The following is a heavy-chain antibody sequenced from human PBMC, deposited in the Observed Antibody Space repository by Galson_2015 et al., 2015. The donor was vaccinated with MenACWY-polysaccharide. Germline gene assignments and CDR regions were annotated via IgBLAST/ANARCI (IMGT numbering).Heavy chain of an antibody. CDR3: AKISITTENLDY. J-gene: IGHJ4*02. CDR2: IDPSGTYT. D-gene: IGHD3-10*01. V-gene: IGHV3-23*05. Sequence: SLRLSCAASGFTFSSYSMGWVRQPPGRGLEWVSAIDPSGTYTPSADSVKGRFSISRDNSKNMLYQQMNSLRADDTAVYYCAKISITTENLDYWGQGTLVTVSS. CDR1: GFTFSSYS.